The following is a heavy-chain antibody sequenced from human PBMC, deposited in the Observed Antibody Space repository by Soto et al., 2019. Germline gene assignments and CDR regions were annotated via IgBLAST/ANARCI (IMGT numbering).Heavy chain of an antibody. V-gene: IGHV4-34*01. CDR2: INHSGST. Sequence: SETLSLTCAVYGGSFSGYYWSWIRQPPGKGLGWIGEINHSGSTNYNPSLKSRVTISVDTSKNQFSLKLSSVTAADTAVYYCARAPGIAVDRLRIVARRWFDPWGQGTLVTVSS. CDR1: GGSFSGYY. D-gene: IGHD6-19*01. CDR3: ARAPGIAVDRLRIVARRWFDP. J-gene: IGHJ5*02.